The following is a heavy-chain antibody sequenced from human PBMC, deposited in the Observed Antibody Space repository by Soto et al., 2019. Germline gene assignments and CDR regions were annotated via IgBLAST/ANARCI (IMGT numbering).Heavy chain of an antibody. CDR2: MNPNSGEK. D-gene: IGHD2-15*01. V-gene: IGHV1-8*01. J-gene: IGHJ5*02. CDR3: ARVAVAARPRWYNWFDP. CDR1: GYTFTDDD. Sequence: QEQLVQSGAEVKKPGASVKVSCKTSGYTFTDDDINWVRQATGQGLEWIGWMNPNSGEKGYAQKCQGRVTMTRSASLSTAYLELSSLRSEDTAVYYCARVAVAARPRWYNWFDPWGQGTLVTVSS.